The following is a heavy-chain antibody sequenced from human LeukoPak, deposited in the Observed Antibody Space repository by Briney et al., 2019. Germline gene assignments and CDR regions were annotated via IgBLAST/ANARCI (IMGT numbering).Heavy chain of an antibody. CDR3: ARAAAPDFLLYFDY. V-gene: IGHV4-61*08. CDR1: GGSVSSNGYF. D-gene: IGHD1-26*01. CDR2: IYYSGST. J-gene: IGHJ4*02. Sequence: SETLSLTCTVSGGSVSSNGYFWNWIRQPPGKGLEWIGYIYYSGSTNYNPSLKSRVTISVDTSKNQFSLKLSSVTAADTAVYYCARAAAPDFLLYFDYWGQGTLVTVSS.